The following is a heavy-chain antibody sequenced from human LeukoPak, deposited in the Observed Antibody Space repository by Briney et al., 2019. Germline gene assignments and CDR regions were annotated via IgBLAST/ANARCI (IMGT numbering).Heavy chain of an antibody. CDR2: INHSGST. CDR1: GGSFSGYY. D-gene: IGHD2-21*02. J-gene: IGHJ5*02. Sequence: PSETLSLTCAVYGGSFSGYYWSWIRQPPGKGLEWIGEINHSGSTNYNPSLKSRVTISVDTSKNQFSLKLSSVTAADTAVYYCARGLLYCGGDCYPAPWGQGTLVTVSS. V-gene: IGHV4-34*01. CDR3: ARGLLYCGGDCYPAP.